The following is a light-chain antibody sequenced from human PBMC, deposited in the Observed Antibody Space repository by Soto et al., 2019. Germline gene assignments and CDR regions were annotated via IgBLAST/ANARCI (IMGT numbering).Light chain of an antibody. CDR2: GAS. V-gene: IGKV3-20*01. Sequence: EIVLTQSPGTLSLFPGERATLSCRASQSVRSAYLAWYQQKPAQAPRLLIYGASSRATGVPDRFSGSGSGTDFTLTIRRLEPEDFAVYYCQQYGVSPQTFGPGTKVEI. J-gene: IGKJ1*01. CDR3: QQYGVSPQT. CDR1: QSVRSAY.